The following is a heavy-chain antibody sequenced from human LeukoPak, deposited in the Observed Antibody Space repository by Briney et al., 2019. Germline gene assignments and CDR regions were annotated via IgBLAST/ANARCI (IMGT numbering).Heavy chain of an antibody. CDR1: GFTFSSYW. CDR2: ISSSSSYT. CDR3: ARDLEFVYYDSSGYDY. J-gene: IGHJ4*02. Sequence: GGSLRLSCAASGFTFSSYWMHWVRQAPGKGLEWVSYISSSSSYTNYADSVKGRFTISRDNAKNTLYLQMNSLRAEDTAVYYCARDLEFVYYDSSGYDYWGQGTLVIVSS. D-gene: IGHD3-22*01. V-gene: IGHV3-21*05.